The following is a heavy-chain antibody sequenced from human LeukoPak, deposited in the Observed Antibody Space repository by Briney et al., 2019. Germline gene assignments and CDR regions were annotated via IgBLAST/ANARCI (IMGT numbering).Heavy chain of an antibody. CDR1: GGTFISYA. D-gene: IGHD1-26*01. CDR2: IIPILGIA. Sequence: SVKVSCKASGGTFISYAISWVRQAPGQGLEWMGRIIPILGIANYAQKFQGRVTITADKSTSTAYMELSSLRSEDTAVYYCARDWAGSYYDYWGQGTLVTVSS. CDR3: ARDWAGSYYDY. J-gene: IGHJ4*02. V-gene: IGHV1-69*04.